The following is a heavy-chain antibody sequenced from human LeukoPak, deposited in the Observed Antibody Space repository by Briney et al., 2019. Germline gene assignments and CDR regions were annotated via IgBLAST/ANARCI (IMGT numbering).Heavy chain of an antibody. CDR1: GGSISSYY. CDR3: AREVVGRITMVQGVISARWFDP. CDR2: IYTSGST. J-gene: IGHJ5*02. Sequence: SETLSLTCTVSGGSISSYYWSWIRQPAGKGLEWIGRIYTSGSTNYNPSLKSRVTMSVDTSKNQFSLKLSSVTAADTAVYYCAREVVGRITMVQGVISARWFDPWGQGTLVTVSS. V-gene: IGHV4-4*07. D-gene: IGHD3-10*01.